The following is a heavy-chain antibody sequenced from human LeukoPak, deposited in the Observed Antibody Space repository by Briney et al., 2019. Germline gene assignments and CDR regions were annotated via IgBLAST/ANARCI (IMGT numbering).Heavy chain of an antibody. J-gene: IGHJ4*02. V-gene: IGHV4-34*01. CDR1: GGSFSGYY. Sequence: SETLSLTCAVYGGSFSGYYWSWIRQPPGKGLEWIGEINHSGSTNYNPSLKSRVTISVDTSKNQFSLKLSSVTAADTAVYYCAQDTSGYFGQWGQGTLVTVSS. CDR2: INHSGST. CDR3: AQDTSGYFGQ. D-gene: IGHD3-22*01.